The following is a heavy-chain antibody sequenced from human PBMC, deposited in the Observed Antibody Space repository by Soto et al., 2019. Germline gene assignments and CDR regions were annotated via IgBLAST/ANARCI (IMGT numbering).Heavy chain of an antibody. Sequence: GGSLRLSCAASGFTFSSYGMHWVRQAPGKGLEWVAVIWYDGSNKYYADSVKGRFTISRDNSKNTLYLQMNSLRAEDTAVYYCARDGPGEWYNHYYYGMDVWGQGTTVTVSS. D-gene: IGHD3-3*01. V-gene: IGHV3-33*01. CDR1: GFTFSSYG. J-gene: IGHJ6*02. CDR2: IWYDGSNK. CDR3: ARDGPGEWYNHYYYGMDV.